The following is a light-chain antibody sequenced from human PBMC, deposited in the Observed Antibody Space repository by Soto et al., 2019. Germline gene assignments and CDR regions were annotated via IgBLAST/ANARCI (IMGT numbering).Light chain of an antibody. J-gene: IGKJ3*01. CDR2: AAS. CDR3: QQYENRPYT. V-gene: IGKV1-8*01. CDR1: QGISSY. Sequence: AILMTQSPSSFSASTGDRVTITCRASQGISSYLAWYQQKPGKAPKLLIYAASTLQSGVPSRFSGSGSGPDFTFTISSLQPEDNATYYCQQYENRPYTFGPGTKVDI.